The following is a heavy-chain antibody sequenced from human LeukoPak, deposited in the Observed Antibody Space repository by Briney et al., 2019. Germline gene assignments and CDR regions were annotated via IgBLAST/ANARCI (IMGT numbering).Heavy chain of an antibody. CDR1: GYTFTGYY. CDR2: INPNSGGT. Sequence: ASVKVSCKASGYTFTGYYMHWVRQAPGQGLEWMGWINPNSGGTNHAQKFQGRVTMTRDTSISTAYMELSRLRSADTAVYYCARDRPLDADDYYGFYYFDYWGQGTLVTVSS. J-gene: IGHJ4*02. CDR3: ARDRPLDADDYYGFYYFDY. V-gene: IGHV1-2*02. D-gene: IGHD3-10*01.